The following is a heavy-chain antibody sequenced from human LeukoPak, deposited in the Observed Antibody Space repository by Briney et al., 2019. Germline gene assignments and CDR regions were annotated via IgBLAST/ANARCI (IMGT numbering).Heavy chain of an antibody. CDR3: ARDHGYCSSTSCYRNYFDY. V-gene: IGHV3-20*04. CDR1: GFTFDDYG. CDR2: INWNGGST. D-gene: IGHD2-2*01. Sequence: GGSLRLSCAASGFTFDDYGMSWVRQAPGKGLEWVSGINWNGGSTGYADSVRGRFTISRDNAKNSLYLQMNSLRAEDTAVYYCARDHGYCSSTSCYRNYFDYWGQGTLVTVSS. J-gene: IGHJ4*02.